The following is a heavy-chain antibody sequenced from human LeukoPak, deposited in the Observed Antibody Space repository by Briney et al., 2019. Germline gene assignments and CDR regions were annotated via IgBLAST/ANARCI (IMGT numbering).Heavy chain of an antibody. D-gene: IGHD2-15*01. CDR1: GFTFSSYW. J-gene: IGHJ3*02. V-gene: IGHV3-7*01. Sequence: PGGSLRLSCAASGFTFSSYWMSWVRQAPGKGLEWVANIKQDGSEKYYVDSVKGRFTISRDNAKNSLHLQMNSLRAEDTAVYYCARDIFGWELLTAFDIWGQGTMVTVSS. CDR2: IKQDGSEK. CDR3: ARDIFGWELLTAFDI.